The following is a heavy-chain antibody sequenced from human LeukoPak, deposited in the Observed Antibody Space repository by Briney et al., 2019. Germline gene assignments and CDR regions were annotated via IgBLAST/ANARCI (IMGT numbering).Heavy chain of an antibody. Sequence: PGGSLRLSCAASGFTFSGHWLSWVRQAPGKGLEWVANINQGGSDKYYVDSVKGRFTISRDNANNLLYLQMNSLRGEDTAVYYCATKQWLAPPPDSWGQGTPVTVSS. J-gene: IGHJ4*02. CDR3: ATKQWLAPPPDS. CDR1: GFTFSGHW. CDR2: INQGGSDK. D-gene: IGHD6-19*01. V-gene: IGHV3-7*01.